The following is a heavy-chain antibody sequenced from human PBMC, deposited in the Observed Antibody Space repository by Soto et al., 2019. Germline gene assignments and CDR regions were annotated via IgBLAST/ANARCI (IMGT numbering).Heavy chain of an antibody. CDR1: GFTFSNYA. V-gene: IGHV3-23*01. J-gene: IGHJ4*02. CDR2: ISGSGAST. D-gene: IGHD2-2*01. Sequence: EVQLLESGGGLVQPGGSLRLSCAASGFTFSNYAMSWVRQAPGKGLEWVSAISGSGASTYYADSVKGRFTISRDNSKNTLYLQMNSRRAEDTAVYYWAKEYCASTSGNFDHWGQGPLVTVSS. CDR3: AKEYCASTSGNFDH.